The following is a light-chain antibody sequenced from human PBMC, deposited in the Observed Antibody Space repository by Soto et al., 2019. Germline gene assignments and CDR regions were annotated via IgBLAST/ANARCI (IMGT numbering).Light chain of an antibody. CDR3: QQYNNWPLT. V-gene: IGKV3-15*01. CDR2: GPS. J-gene: IGKJ4*01. Sequence: EIVMTQSPATLSVSPGERATLSCRASQSISSNLAWYQQKPGQAPRLLIYGPSTRATGIPARFSGGGSGTEFTLTISSLQSEDFAVYYCQQYNNWPLTFGGGTKVDIK. CDR1: QSISSN.